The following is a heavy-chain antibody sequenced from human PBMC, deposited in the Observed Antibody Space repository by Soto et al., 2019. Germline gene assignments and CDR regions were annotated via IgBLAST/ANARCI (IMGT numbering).Heavy chain of an antibody. Sequence: AASVKVSCKASGYTFTGYYMHWVRQAPGQGLEWMGWINPNSGGTNYAQKFQGRVTMTRDTSISTAYMELSRLRSDDTAVYYCASSTSPMKWKLDLLAYWGQGTLVTVSS. CDR2: INPNSGGT. CDR1: GYTFTGYY. CDR3: ASSTSPMKWKLDLLAY. J-gene: IGHJ4*02. D-gene: IGHD1-26*01. V-gene: IGHV1-2*02.